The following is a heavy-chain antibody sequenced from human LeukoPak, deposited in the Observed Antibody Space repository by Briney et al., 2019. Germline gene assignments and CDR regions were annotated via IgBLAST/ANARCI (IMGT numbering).Heavy chain of an antibody. CDR3: AREWGDGSLDY. D-gene: IGHD3-16*01. CDR1: GITFSSYA. CDR2: ISYDGSNK. Sequence: GGSLRLSCAASGITFSSYAMHWVRQALGKGLEWVAVISYDGSNKYYADSVKGRFTISRDNSKNTLYLQMNSLRAEDTAVYYCAREWGDGSLDYWGQGTLVTVSS. J-gene: IGHJ4*02. V-gene: IGHV3-30*04.